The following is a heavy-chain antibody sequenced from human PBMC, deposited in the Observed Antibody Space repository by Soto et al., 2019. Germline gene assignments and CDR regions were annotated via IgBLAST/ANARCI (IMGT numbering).Heavy chain of an antibody. CDR1: GGSMSSSY. CDR3: ARVPSP. V-gene: IGHV4-59*12. Sequence: SETLSLTCTVSGGSMSSSYWSWIRQPPGKGLEFIGYVYYSGSTSYTPSLKSRVTISVDRSKNQFSLKLSSVTAADTAVYYCARVPSPWGQGTLVTVSS. J-gene: IGHJ5*02. CDR2: VYYSGST.